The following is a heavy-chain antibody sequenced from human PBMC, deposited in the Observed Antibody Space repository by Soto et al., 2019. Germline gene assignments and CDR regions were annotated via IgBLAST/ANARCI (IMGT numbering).Heavy chain of an antibody. V-gene: IGHV4-34*01. CDR3: ARVRAFPAHPHALDV. D-gene: IGHD3-3*02. CDR2: INHSGST. Sequence: PSETLYLTCAVFGGSFRGYYWSWIRHPPGKGLEWIGEINHSGSTNYNPSLKSRVTISVDTSKNQFSLKLSSVTAADTAVYYCARVRAFPAHPHALDVWGKGTTVTVSS. CDR1: GGSFRGYY. J-gene: IGHJ6*04.